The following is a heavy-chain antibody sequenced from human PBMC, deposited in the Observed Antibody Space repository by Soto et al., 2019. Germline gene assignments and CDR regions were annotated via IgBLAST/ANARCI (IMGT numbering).Heavy chain of an antibody. CDR3: ARDLAPIVGAPAGMDV. Sequence: ASVKVSCKASGYTFTGYYMHWVRQAPGQGLEWMGWINPNSGGTNYAQKFQGWVTMTRDTSISTAYMELNRLRSDDTAVYYCARDLAPIVGAPAGMDVWGQGTTVTVSS. CDR1: GYTFTGYY. CDR2: INPNSGGT. J-gene: IGHJ6*02. V-gene: IGHV1-2*04. D-gene: IGHD1-26*01.